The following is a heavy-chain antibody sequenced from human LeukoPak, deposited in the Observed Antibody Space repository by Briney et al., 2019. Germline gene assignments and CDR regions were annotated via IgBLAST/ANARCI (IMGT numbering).Heavy chain of an antibody. D-gene: IGHD3-22*01. CDR1: GFTFSSYW. V-gene: IGHV3-7*01. CDR3: ARLGSYYDSSGYWID. Sequence: GGSLRLSCAASGFTFSSYWMSWVRQAPGKGLEWVANIKQDGSEKYYVDSVKGRFTISRDSAKNSLYLQMNSLRAEDTAVYYCARLGSYYDSSGYWIDWGQRTLVTVSS. CDR2: IKQDGSEK. J-gene: IGHJ4*02.